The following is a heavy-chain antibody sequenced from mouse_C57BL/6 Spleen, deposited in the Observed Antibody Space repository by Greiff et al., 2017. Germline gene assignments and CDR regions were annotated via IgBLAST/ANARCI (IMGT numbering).Heavy chain of an antibody. Sequence: VQLKQSGPELVKPGASVKISCKASGYTFTDYYMNWVKQSHGKSLEWIGDINPNNGGTSYNQKFKGKATLTVDKSSSTAYMELRSLTSEDSAVYYCARELGYAMDYWGQGTSVTVSS. CDR3: ARELGYAMDY. D-gene: IGHD4-1*01. CDR2: INPNNGGT. CDR1: GYTFTDYY. J-gene: IGHJ4*01. V-gene: IGHV1-26*01.